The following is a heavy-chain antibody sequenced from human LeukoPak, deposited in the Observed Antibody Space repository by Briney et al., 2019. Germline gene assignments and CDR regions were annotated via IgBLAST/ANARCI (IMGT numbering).Heavy chain of an antibody. CDR3: AKGGLELHLDY. CDR1: GGSISSSSYY. Sequence: SETLSLTCTVSGGSISSSSYYWGWIRQPPGKGLEWIGSIYYSGSTYYNPSLKSRVTISVDTSKNQFSLKLSSVTAADTAVYYCAKGGLELHLDYWGQGTLVTVSS. J-gene: IGHJ4*02. CDR2: IYYSGST. D-gene: IGHD1-7*01. V-gene: IGHV4-39*01.